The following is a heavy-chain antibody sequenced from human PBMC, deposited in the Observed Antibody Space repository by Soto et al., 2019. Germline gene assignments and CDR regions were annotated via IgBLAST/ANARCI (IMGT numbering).Heavy chain of an antibody. Sequence: QVQLVQSGAEVKKPGASVKVSCQASGYTFTGYYMHWVRQAPGQGLEWMGWINPNSGGTNYAQKFQGGVTITRDTSISTAYMELSRLRSDDTAVYYCARDSDYYYYGMDVWGKGTTATVSS. V-gene: IGHV1-2*02. CDR2: INPNSGGT. D-gene: IGHD1-26*01. CDR1: GYTFTGYY. J-gene: IGHJ6*04. CDR3: ARDSDYYYYGMDV.